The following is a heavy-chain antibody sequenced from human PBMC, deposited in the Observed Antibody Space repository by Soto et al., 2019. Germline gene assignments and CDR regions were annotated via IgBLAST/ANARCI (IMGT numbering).Heavy chain of an antibody. V-gene: IGHV1-18*01. D-gene: IGHD3-9*01. CDR2: ISAYNGNT. CDR3: ARGNDLLTAHRGGVAWDWFDP. J-gene: IGHJ5*02. CDR1: GYSFPKYG. Sequence: QVQLVQSGAEVKKPGASVKVSCKASGYSFPKYGITWVRQAPGQGLQWMGWISAYNGNTNYAQKFQGRVTMTTDTSTXXAXMXXRSRNSDDTAVYYCARGNDLLTAHRGGVAWDWFDPWGQGTLVTVSS.